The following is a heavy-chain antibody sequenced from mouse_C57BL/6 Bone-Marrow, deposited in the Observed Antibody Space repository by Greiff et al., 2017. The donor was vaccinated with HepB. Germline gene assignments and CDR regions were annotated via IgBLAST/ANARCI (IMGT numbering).Heavy chain of an antibody. CDR3: ARPNYYGSSLGWFAY. CDR1: GFTFSSYT. Sequence: EVQLVESGGGLVKPGGSLKLSCAASGFTFSSYTMSWVRQTPEKRLEWVATISGGGGNTYYPDSVKGRFTISRDNAKNTLYLQMSSLRSEDTALYYCARPNYYGSSLGWFAYWGQGTLVTVSA. J-gene: IGHJ3*01. D-gene: IGHD1-1*01. CDR2: ISGGGGNT. V-gene: IGHV5-9*01.